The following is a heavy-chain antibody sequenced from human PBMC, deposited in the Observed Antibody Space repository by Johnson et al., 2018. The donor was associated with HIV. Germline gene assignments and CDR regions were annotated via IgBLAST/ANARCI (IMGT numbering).Heavy chain of an antibody. CDR3: ARDRVGATAFDM. Sequence: MMLVESGGTLVQPGGSLRLSCAASGFTFSSYVMNWVRQAPGKGLEWVSTLTGSGDTTYYADSVKGRFTISRDNSKNTLHLQMNGLRAEDTAVYYCARDRVGATAFDMWGQGTMVTVSS. CDR2: LTGSGDTT. CDR1: GFTFSSYV. J-gene: IGHJ3*02. V-gene: IGHV3-23*04. D-gene: IGHD1-26*01.